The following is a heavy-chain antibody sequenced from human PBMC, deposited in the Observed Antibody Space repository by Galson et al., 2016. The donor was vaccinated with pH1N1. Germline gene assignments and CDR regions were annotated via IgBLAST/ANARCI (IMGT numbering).Heavy chain of an antibody. V-gene: IGHV1-69*13. CDR3: ARRHKYFDTSGFQN. D-gene: IGHD3-22*01. CDR2: IIPIFGTP. Sequence: SVKVSCKASGGPFSAYTINWVRQAPGQGLEWIGGIIPIFGTPTYAQKFQCRVTITADESSTTHYMELRSLRSEDTAIYYCARRHKYFDTSGFQNWGQGTLVTVSS. CDR1: GGPFSAYT. J-gene: IGHJ4*02.